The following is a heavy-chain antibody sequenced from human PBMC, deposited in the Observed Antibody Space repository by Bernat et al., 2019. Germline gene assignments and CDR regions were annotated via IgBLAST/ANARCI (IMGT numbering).Heavy chain of an antibody. Sequence: EVQLLESGGGLVQPGGSLRLPCAASGFTFNSYAMSWVRQAPGKGLEWVSTISGSGGGTYYADSVRGRFTISRDNSKNTLYLQMNSLGAEDTALYYCAKGGAGVPIDYWGQGTLVTVSS. CDR1: GFTFNSYA. D-gene: IGHD3-16*01. CDR2: ISGSGGGT. J-gene: IGHJ4*02. V-gene: IGHV3-23*01. CDR3: AKGGAGVPIDY.